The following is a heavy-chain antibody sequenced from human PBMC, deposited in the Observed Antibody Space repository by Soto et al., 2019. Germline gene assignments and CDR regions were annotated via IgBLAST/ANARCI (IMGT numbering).Heavy chain of an antibody. CDR3: ARYCSSTSCHYGMDV. J-gene: IGHJ6*02. D-gene: IGHD2-2*01. CDR2: ISAYNGNT. CDR1: GYTFTSYY. Sequence: SVKVSCNASGYTFTSYYMHWVRQAPGQGLEWMGWISAYNGNTNYAQKLQGRVTMTTDTSTSTAYMELRSLRSDETAVYYCARYCSSTSCHYGMDVWAQGTTVTVSS. V-gene: IGHV1-18*04.